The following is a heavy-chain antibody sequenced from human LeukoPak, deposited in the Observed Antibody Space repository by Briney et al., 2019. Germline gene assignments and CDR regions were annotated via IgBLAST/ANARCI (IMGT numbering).Heavy chain of an antibody. CDR2: ISGSGGST. D-gene: IGHD1-26*01. CDR1: GFTFSSYG. CDR3: AKDPGALPFLYYYYYMDV. J-gene: IGHJ6*03. V-gene: IGHV3-23*01. Sequence: PGGSLRLSCAASGFTFSSYGMSWVRQAPGKGLEWVSAISGSGGSTYYADSVKGRFTISRDNSKNTLYLQMNSLRAEDTAVYYRAKDPGALPFLYYYYYMDVWGKGTTVTISS.